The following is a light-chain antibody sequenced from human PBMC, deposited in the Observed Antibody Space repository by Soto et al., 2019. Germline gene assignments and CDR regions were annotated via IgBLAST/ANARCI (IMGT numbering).Light chain of an antibody. J-gene: IGKJ5*01. CDR3: QQYGRSPPT. CDR1: QSVAGTY. CDR2: GAS. V-gene: IGKV3-20*01. Sequence: EIGLTQSPGTLSLSPGERATLACRASQSVAGTYLAWYQQRPGQAPRLLIYGASSRATGIPDRVSGSGSGTDFTLTISRLEPEDFAVYYCQQYGRSPPTFGQGTRLEIK.